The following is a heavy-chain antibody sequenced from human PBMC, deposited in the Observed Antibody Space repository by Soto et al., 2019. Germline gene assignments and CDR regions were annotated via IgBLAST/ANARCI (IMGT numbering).Heavy chain of an antibody. CDR2: ISYSGRT. CDR1: GASIITDNYS. D-gene: IGHD4-17*01. J-gene: IGHJ4*02. Sequence: SETLSLTCTVSGASIITDNYSWVWIRQSPRRGLELIGSISYSGRTYDNPSLQSRVTISIDASKNQFSLKLTSVTTADTAVYYCARRRASDYGGNHHPYYFDRWGQGALVTVSS. V-gene: IGHV4-39*01. CDR3: ARRRASDYGGNHHPYYFDR.